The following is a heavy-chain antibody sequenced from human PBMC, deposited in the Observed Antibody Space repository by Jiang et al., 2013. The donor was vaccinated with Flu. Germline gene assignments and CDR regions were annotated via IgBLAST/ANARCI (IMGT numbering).Heavy chain of an antibody. CDR2: IIPILGIA. CDR3: AGEGYGDYVRAFDI. D-gene: IGHD4-17*01. V-gene: IGHV1-69*04. CDR1: GGAFSSYA. J-gene: IGHJ3*02. Sequence: SGAEVKKPGSSVKVSCKASGGAFSSYAISWVRQAPGQGLEWMGRIIPILGIANYAQKFQGRVTITADKSTSTAYMELSSLRSEDTAVYYCAGEGYGDYVRAFDIWGQGTMVTVSS.